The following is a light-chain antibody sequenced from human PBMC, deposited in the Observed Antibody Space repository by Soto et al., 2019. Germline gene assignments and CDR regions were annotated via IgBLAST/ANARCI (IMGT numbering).Light chain of an antibody. CDR3: QKFSSVPV. Sequence: DIQMTQSPTSLSASVGDRVTITCRASQDIRNFVAWYQQKPGKAPKLLIYYASTLQSGVPSRLSGSGSGTDLTLTINSLQPEYVATYACQKFSSVPVFGPGTKVEIK. J-gene: IGKJ3*01. V-gene: IGKV1-27*01. CDR2: YAS. CDR1: QDIRNF.